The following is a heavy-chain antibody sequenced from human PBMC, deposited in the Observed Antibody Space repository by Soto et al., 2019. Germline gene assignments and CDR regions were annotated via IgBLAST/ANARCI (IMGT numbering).Heavy chain of an antibody. V-gene: IGHV4-34*01. Sequence: SETLSLTCAVYGGSFSGYYWSWIRQPPGKGLEWIGEINHSGSTNYNPSLKSRVTISVDTSKNQFSLKLSSVTAADTAVYYCARGRGSSSRFYYYYYYGMDVWGQGTTVTVSS. D-gene: IGHD6-13*01. J-gene: IGHJ6*02. CDR2: INHSGST. CDR1: GGSFSGYY. CDR3: ARGRGSSSRFYYYYYYGMDV.